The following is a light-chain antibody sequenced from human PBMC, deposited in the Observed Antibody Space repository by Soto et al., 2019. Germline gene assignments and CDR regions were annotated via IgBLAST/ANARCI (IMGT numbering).Light chain of an antibody. CDR1: QSVSNN. CDR3: QQYNNWPPT. CDR2: GAS. J-gene: IGKJ1*01. Sequence: EVVMTQSPGTLSVSPGGRATLSCRASQSVSNNLAWYQQRPGQAPRLLIYGASTRETGISARFSGSGSETEFTLTISNLQSEDFAVYSCQQYNNWPPTFGQGTKVDIK. V-gene: IGKV3D-15*01.